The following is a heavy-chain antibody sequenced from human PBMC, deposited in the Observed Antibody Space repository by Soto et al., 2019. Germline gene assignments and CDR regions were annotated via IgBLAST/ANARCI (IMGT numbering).Heavy chain of an antibody. V-gene: IGHV7-4-1*01. CDR1: GYTFTNHA. D-gene: IGHD2-2*01. Sequence: QVQLVQSGSELKKPGASVKVSCKASGYTFTNHALNWVRQAPGQGLEWMGWINTNTGNPTYVQGFTGRFVFSLDTSVSTTYLQIYYLKPEDTAVYFCWKVRPAGMGDAFDLWGQVTMVTVSS. J-gene: IGHJ3*01. CDR2: INTNTGNP. CDR3: WKVRPAGMGDAFDL.